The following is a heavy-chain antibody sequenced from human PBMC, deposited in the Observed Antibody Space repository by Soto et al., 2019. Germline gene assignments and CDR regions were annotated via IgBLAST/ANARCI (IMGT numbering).Heavy chain of an antibody. D-gene: IGHD6-13*01. Sequence: QVQLVESGGGVVQPGRSLRLSCAAYGFTFSSYGMHWVRQAPGKGLEWVAVISYDGSNKYYADSVKGRFTISRENSKNTLYLQMNILSAEDTAVYYCANASSRGLPFYGMYVWGQGTTVTVSS. CDR3: ANASSRGLPFYGMYV. V-gene: IGHV3-30*18. J-gene: IGHJ6*02. CDR2: ISYDGSNK. CDR1: GFTFSSYG.